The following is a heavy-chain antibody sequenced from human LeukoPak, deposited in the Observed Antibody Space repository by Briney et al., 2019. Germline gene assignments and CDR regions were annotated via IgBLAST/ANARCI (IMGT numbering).Heavy chain of an antibody. CDR1: GYTFTGYY. Sequence: ASVKVSCKASGYTFTGYYMHWLRQAPGQGLEWMGWINPNSGGTNYAQKFQGRVTMTRDTSISTAYMELSRLRSDDTAVYYCARDRLPYYYYMDVWGQGTTVTVSS. J-gene: IGHJ6*03. CDR2: INPNSGGT. V-gene: IGHV1-2*02. CDR3: ARDRLPYYYYMDV.